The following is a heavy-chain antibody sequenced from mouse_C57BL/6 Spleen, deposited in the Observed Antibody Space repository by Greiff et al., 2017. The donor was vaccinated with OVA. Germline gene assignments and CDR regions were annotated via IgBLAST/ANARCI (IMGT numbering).Heavy chain of an antibody. D-gene: IGHD3-2*01. J-gene: IGHJ2*01. V-gene: IGHV1-42*01. CDR1: GYSFTGYN. Sequence: EVQLQESGPELVKPGASVKISCKASGYSFTGYNMNWVKQSPEKSLEWIGEINPSTGGTTYNQKFKAKAKLTVDKSSSTAYMQLKSLTSEVSAVYYCARTAPATFDYWGQGTTLTVSS. CDR3: ARTAPATFDY. CDR2: INPSTGGT.